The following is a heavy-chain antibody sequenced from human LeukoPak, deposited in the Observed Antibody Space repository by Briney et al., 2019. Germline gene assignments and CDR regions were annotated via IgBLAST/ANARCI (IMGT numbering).Heavy chain of an antibody. D-gene: IGHD3-3*01. Sequence: PGGSLRLSSAASGFTFSSYAMSWVRQAPGKGLEWVSAISGSGGSTYYADSVKGRFTISRDNSKNTLYLQMNSLRAEDTAVYYCVKDEGGVRSTEYYFDYWGQGTLVTVSS. CDR1: GFTFSSYA. CDR3: VKDEGGVRSTEYYFDY. CDR2: ISGSGGST. V-gene: IGHV3-23*01. J-gene: IGHJ4*02.